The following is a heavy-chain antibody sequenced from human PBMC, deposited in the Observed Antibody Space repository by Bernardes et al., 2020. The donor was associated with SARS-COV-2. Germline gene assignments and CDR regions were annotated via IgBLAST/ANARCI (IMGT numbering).Heavy chain of an antibody. CDR2: IGSDATTK. CDR1: GFTFRDHG. D-gene: IGHD4-17*01. Sequence: GGSLRLSCAASGFTFRDHGMHWVRQAPGKRLEWVAVIGSDATTKFYADSVTGRFTLSRDNAKNSLYMQMNSLRAEDTAVYYCAINYGDFVLGYWGQGTLVTVSS. J-gene: IGHJ4*02. V-gene: IGHV3-33*08. CDR3: AINYGDFVLGY.